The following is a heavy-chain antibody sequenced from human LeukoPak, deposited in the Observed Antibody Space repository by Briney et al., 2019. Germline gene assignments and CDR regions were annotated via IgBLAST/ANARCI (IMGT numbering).Heavy chain of an antibody. J-gene: IGHJ4*02. CDR2: IIPIFGTA. CDR1: GYTFTSYG. Sequence: GASVKVSCKASGYTFTSYGISWVRQAPGQGLEWMGGIIPIFGTANYAQKFQGRVTITTDESTSTAYMELSSLRSEDTAVYYCARWTTTYLDYWGQGTLVTVSS. CDR3: ARWTTTYLDY. V-gene: IGHV1-69*05. D-gene: IGHD4-11*01.